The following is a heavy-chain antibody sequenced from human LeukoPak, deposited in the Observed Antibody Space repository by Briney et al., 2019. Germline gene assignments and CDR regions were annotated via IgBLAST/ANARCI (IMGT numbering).Heavy chain of an antibody. J-gene: IGHJ4*02. Sequence: GESLKISCKGSGYSFTSYWIGWVRQMPGKGLEWMGIIYPGDSDTRYSPSFQGQVTISADKSISTAYLQWSSLKASDAAMYYCAIRLPYCGGDCYSYYFDYWGQGTLVTVSS. V-gene: IGHV5-51*01. D-gene: IGHD2-21*02. CDR1: GYSFTSYW. CDR3: AIRLPYCGGDCYSYYFDY. CDR2: IYPGDSDT.